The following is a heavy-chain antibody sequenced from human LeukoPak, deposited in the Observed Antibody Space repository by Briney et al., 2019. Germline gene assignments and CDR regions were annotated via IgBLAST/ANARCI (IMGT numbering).Heavy chain of an antibody. Sequence: GGSLRLSCAASGFTFSDYYMGWIRQAPGKGLEWVSYISSSSTTIYYADSVKGRFTISRDNAKNSLYLQMNSLRAEDTAVYYCARVKGSYSADYWGQGTLVTVSS. CDR3: ARVKGSYSADY. CDR2: ISSSSTTI. V-gene: IGHV3-11*01. CDR1: GFTFSDYY. D-gene: IGHD1-26*01. J-gene: IGHJ4*02.